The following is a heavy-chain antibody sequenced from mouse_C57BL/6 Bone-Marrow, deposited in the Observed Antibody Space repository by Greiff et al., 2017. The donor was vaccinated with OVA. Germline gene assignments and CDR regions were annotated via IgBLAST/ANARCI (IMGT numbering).Heavy chain of an antibody. CDR1: GYTFTSYW. Sequence: QVQLQQSGAELVKPGASVKLSCKASGYTFTSYWMQWVKQRPGQGLEWIGMIYPNSGSTNYNEQFKSKATLTVDKSTSTVYTEDSGLTYGESEDDYCARHARWGTGTTVTVSA. V-gene: IGHV1-64*01. CDR2: IYPNSGST. CDR3: ARHAR. J-gene: IGHJ1*03.